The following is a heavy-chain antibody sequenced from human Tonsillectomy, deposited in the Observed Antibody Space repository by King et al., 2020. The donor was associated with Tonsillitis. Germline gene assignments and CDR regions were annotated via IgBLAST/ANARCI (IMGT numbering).Heavy chain of an antibody. J-gene: IGHJ4*02. CDR2: IYYSGST. D-gene: IGHD5-18*01. Sequence: QLQESGPGLVKPSETLSLTCTVSGGSISSSSYYWGWIRQPPGKGLEWIGSIYYSGSTYYNPSLKSRVTISVDTSKNQFSLKLSSVTAADTAVYYCSVDTAYRGYVDYGGQGTLVTVSS. V-gene: IGHV4-39*01. CDR3: SVDTAYRGYVDY. CDR1: GGSISSSSYY.